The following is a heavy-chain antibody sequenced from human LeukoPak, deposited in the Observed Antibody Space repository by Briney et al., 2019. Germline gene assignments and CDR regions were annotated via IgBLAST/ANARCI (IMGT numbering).Heavy chain of an antibody. CDR1: GFAFSNYG. D-gene: IGHD7-27*01. Sequence: PGGTLRLSRAASGFAFSNYGMNWVRQAPGKVLEWVSGITGSGGTTYYADSVKGRFTISRDNSKNTLYLQMNSPRAEDTAAYYCAKDGNWARFENWGQGTLVTVSS. J-gene: IGHJ4*02. V-gene: IGHV3-23*01. CDR2: ITGSGGTT. CDR3: AKDGNWARFEN.